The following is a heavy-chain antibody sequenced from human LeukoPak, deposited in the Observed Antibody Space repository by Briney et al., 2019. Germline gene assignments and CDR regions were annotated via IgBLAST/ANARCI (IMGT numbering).Heavy chain of an antibody. Sequence: GGSLRLSCAASGFTFSRYRMSWVRQAPGKGLEWVANIKQDGSEKHYVDSVKGRFTISRDNAKNSLYLQMNSLRVGDTAVYYCATERAGERPRPLLNYYYMDVWGKGTTVTISS. J-gene: IGHJ6*03. CDR1: GFTFSRYR. CDR2: IKQDGSEK. CDR3: ATERAGERPRPLLNYYYMDV. V-gene: IGHV3-7*01. D-gene: IGHD3-16*01.